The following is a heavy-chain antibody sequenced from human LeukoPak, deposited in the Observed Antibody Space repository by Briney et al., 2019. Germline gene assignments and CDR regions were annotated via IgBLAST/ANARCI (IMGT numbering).Heavy chain of an antibody. CDR1: GFTLSTYN. V-gene: IGHV3-21*01. D-gene: IGHD1-7*01. Sequence: GGSLRLSCAASGFTLSTYNMKWVRQAPRKGLEWVSSISTSSSYIYYADSVKGRFTISRDNARNSLYLQMNSLRAEDTAVYYCARDRDWNSGFDYWGQGTLVTVSS. J-gene: IGHJ4*02. CDR2: ISTSSSYI. CDR3: ARDRDWNSGFDY.